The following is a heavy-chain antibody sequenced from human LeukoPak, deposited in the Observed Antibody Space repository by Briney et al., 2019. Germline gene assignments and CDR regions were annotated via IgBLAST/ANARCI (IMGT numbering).Heavy chain of an antibody. D-gene: IGHD2-15*01. CDR2: INHSGST. J-gene: IGHJ5*02. CDR3: ARGVDIVVVVAAIPRRFDP. Sequence: SETLSLTCAVYGGSFSGYYWSWIRQPPGKGLEWIGEINHSGSTNYNPSLKSRVTISVDTSKNQFSLKPSSVTAADTAVYYCARGVDIVVVVAAIPRRFDPWGQGTLVTVSS. CDR1: GGSFSGYY. V-gene: IGHV4-34*01.